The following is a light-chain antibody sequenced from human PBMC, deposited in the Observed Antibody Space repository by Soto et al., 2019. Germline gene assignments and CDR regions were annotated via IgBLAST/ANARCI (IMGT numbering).Light chain of an antibody. V-gene: IGKV1-39*01. CDR3: QQSYNTPWT. CDR1: QSLSNY. J-gene: IGKJ1*01. CDR2: AAS. Sequence: DFQMTQSPSSLSASVGDRVTITCRSSQSLSNYLSWYQQKPGKAPKLLNFAASTLRSGVSSRFSGSGSGTDFTLTITSLQPEDFAAYCCQQSYNTPWTFGQGTKVEIK.